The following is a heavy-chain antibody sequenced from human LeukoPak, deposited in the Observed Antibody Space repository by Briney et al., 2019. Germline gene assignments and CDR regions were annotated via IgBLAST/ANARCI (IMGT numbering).Heavy chain of an antibody. CDR3: DKGQTGAPSFYYFFYLDG. Sequence: PGGSLRLSCAASGFTFRGYAMAWVRQAPGKGLEWVSSITDSGDVTYYTDSVKGRFTISRDNSKSTLYLQMNSLTAEDTALYFCDKGQTGAPSFYYFFYLDGWGKGSTVIVSS. D-gene: IGHD2-8*02. J-gene: IGHJ6*03. CDR1: GFTFRGYA. CDR2: ITDSGDVT. V-gene: IGHV3-23*01.